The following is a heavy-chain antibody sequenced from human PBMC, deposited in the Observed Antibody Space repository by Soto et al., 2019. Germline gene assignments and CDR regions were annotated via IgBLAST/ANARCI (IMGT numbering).Heavy chain of an antibody. D-gene: IGHD6-13*01. V-gene: IGHV4-31*03. CDR1: GGSIISGGYY. J-gene: IGHJ6*02. Sequence: SETLSITCTVSGGSIISGGYYWIWIRQHPGKGLEWIGYIYYSGSTYYNPSLKSRVTISVDTSKNQFSLKLSSVTAADTAVYYCARDRGSSLSYGMDVWGQGTTVTVSS. CDR3: ARDRGSSLSYGMDV. CDR2: IYYSGST.